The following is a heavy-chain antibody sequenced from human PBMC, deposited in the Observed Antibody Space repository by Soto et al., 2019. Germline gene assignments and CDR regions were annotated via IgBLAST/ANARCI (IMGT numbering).Heavy chain of an antibody. J-gene: IGHJ4*02. CDR1: GGSISSGGYY. D-gene: IGHD6-6*01. V-gene: IGHV4-31*03. Sequence: SETLSLTCTVSGGSISSGGYYWSWIRQHPGKGLEWIGYIYYSGSTYYNPSLKSRVTISVDTSKNQFSLKLSSVTAADTAVYYCARLFWSSSSPYFDYWGQGTLVTVSS. CDR2: IYYSGST. CDR3: ARLFWSSSSPYFDY.